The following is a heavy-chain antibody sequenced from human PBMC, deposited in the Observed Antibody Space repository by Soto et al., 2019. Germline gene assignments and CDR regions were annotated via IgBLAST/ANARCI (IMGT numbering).Heavy chain of an antibody. CDR2: IYYSGST. J-gene: IGHJ3*02. V-gene: IGHV4-31*03. CDR1: GGSISSGGYY. D-gene: IGHD2-15*01. CDR3: ARELKNCSGGCCLHDALDI. Sequence: SETLSLTCTVSGGSISSGGYYWSWLRQHPGKGLEWTGYIYYSGSTYYNPTLKSRVTISVDTSKNKFSLKLSTVTAADTAVYYCARELKNCSGGCCLHDALDIWGKGTMVTVSS.